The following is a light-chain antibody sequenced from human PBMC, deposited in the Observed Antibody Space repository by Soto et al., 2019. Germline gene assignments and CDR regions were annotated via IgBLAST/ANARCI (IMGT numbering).Light chain of an antibody. J-gene: IGLJ2*01. Sequence: QSALTQPASVSGSPGQSITISCTGTSSDVGGYNYVSWYQQHPGKAPKLMIYEVSNRPSGVSNRFSGSKSGNTASLTISGLQAEDEADYYCNSYPSNATLVFGGGTKVTVL. CDR3: NSYPSNATLV. CDR1: SSDVGGYNY. V-gene: IGLV2-14*01. CDR2: EVS.